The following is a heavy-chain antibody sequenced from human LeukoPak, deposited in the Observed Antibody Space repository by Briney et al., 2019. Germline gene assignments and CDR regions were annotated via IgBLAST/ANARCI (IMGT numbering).Heavy chain of an antibody. CDR3: ARDSSSTYYLDAFDM. D-gene: IGHD3-22*01. CDR2: IYIGGST. CDR1: GGFINSYY. V-gene: IGHV4-4*07. Sequence: SETLSLTCTVSGGFINSYYWSWIRQPAGKGLEWIGRIYIGGSTNYNPSLKSRVTISVDTSKNQFSLKLTSVTAADTAVYYCARDSSSTYYLDAFDMSGQGTMVTVSS. J-gene: IGHJ3*02.